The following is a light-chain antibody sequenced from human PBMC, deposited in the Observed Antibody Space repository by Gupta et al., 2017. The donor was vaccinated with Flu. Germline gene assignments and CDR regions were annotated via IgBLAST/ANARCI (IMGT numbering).Light chain of an antibody. CDR2: AAS. V-gene: IGKV1-39*01. Sequence: SSRSASVGDRVTITGRARQSIRSYLIWYKQKPGKAPKLLIYAASSWQSGVPSRFSGSGFGKDLTLTISSRQQEDFASYYCHQTYSNPLGTFGQGTRLEIK. J-gene: IGKJ5*01. CDR3: HQTYSNPLGT. CDR1: QSIRSY.